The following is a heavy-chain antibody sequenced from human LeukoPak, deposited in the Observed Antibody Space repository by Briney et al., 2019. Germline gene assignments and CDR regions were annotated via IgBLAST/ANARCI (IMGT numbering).Heavy chain of an antibody. CDR1: GDSVSSNSAA. CDR3: ARGGSDTAMGWYNWFDP. D-gene: IGHD5-18*01. CDR2: TYYRSKWYN. V-gene: IGHV6-1*01. Sequence: SQALSLTCAISGDSVSSNSAAWNWIRQSPSRGLEWLGRTYYRSKWYNDYAVSVKSRITINPDTSKNQFSLKLSSVTAADTAVYYCARGGSDTAMGWYNWFDPWGQGTLVTVSS. J-gene: IGHJ5*02.